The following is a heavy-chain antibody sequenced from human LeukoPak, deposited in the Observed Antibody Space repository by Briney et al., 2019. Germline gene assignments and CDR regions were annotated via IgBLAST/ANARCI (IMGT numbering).Heavy chain of an antibody. Sequence: PSETLSLTCAVYGGSFSGYYWSWIRQPPGKGLEWIGEINHSGSTNYNPSLKSRVTISVDTSKNQFSLKLSSVTAADTAVYYCATTRAYYDTGPDAFDIWGQGTMVTVSS. CDR2: INHSGST. CDR1: GGSFSGYY. V-gene: IGHV4-34*01. D-gene: IGHD3-22*01. CDR3: ATTRAYYDTGPDAFDI. J-gene: IGHJ3*02.